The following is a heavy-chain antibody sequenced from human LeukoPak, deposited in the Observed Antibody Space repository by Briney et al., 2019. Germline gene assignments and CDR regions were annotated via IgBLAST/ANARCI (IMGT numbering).Heavy chain of an antibody. D-gene: IGHD6-19*01. V-gene: IGHV3-23*01. J-gene: IGHJ4*02. CDR3: MGNWGCGWYFDY. Sequence: GGSLRLSCAASGFPFTTHAMKWVSQAPGKGLEWVSVISSRGGSTYYADSVKGRFTISRPNSKNTLYMAMNRLRVEHSIVYHCMGNWGCGWYFDYWGQGTLVTVSS. CDR1: GFPFTTHA. CDR2: ISSRGGST.